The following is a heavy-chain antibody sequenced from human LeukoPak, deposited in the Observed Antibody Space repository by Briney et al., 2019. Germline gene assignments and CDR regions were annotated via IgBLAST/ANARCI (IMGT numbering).Heavy chain of an antibody. CDR1: GFTVSSNY. CDR2: IYSGGST. J-gene: IGHJ4*02. CDR3: ARHGIAAPFDY. Sequence: GGSLRLSCAASGFTVSSNYMSWVRQAPGKGLEWVSVIYSGGSTYYADSVKGRFTISRDNSKNTLYLQMNSLRAEDTAMYYCARHGIAAPFDYWGQGTLVTVSS. V-gene: IGHV3-53*01. D-gene: IGHD6-6*01.